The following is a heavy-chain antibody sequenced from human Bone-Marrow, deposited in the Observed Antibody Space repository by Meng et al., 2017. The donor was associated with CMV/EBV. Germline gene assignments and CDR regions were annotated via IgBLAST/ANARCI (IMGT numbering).Heavy chain of an antibody. CDR2: IYYSGST. D-gene: IGHD3-10*01. V-gene: IGHV4-31*03. CDR1: GGSISSGGYY. Sequence: QVQLQESGPGLLKPSQTLSLTCTVSGGSISSGGYYWSWIRQHPGKGLEWIGYIYYSGSTYYNPSLKSRVTISVDTSKNQFSLKLSSVTAADTAVYYCARVNYGSGSYYAAFDYWGQGTLVTVSS. CDR3: ARVNYGSGSYYAAFDY. J-gene: IGHJ4*02.